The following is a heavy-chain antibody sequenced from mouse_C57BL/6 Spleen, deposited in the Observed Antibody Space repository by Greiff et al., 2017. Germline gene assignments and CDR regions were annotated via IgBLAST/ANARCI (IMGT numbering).Heavy chain of an antibody. Sequence: QVQLQQPGAELVKPGASVKLSCKASGYTFTSYWMHWVKQRPGQGLEWIGMIHPNSGSTNYNEKFKSKATLTVDKSSSTAYMQLSSLTSEDSAVXYCARSYYGSSPDYWGQGTTLTVSS. CDR3: ARSYYGSSPDY. V-gene: IGHV1-64*01. CDR2: IHPNSGST. CDR1: GYTFTSYW. J-gene: IGHJ2*01. D-gene: IGHD1-1*01.